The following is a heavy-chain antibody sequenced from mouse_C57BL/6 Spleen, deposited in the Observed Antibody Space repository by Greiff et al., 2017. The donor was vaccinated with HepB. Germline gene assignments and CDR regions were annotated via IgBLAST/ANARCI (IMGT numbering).Heavy chain of an antibody. CDR3: AREEAVVALYAMDY. V-gene: IGHV1-39*01. Sequence: VQLQQSGPELVKPGDSVKISCKASGYSFTDYNMNWVKQSNGKSLEWIGVINPNYGTTSYNQKFKGKATLTVDHSSSTAYMQLNSLTSEDSAVYYCAREEAVVALYAMDYWGQGTSVTVSS. J-gene: IGHJ4*01. D-gene: IGHD1-1*01. CDR1: GYSFTDYN. CDR2: INPNYGTT.